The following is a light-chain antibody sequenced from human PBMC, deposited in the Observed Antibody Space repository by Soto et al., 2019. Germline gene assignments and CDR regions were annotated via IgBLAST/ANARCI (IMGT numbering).Light chain of an antibody. V-gene: IGKV1-9*01. Sequence: DIQLTQSPSFLSASVGDRVTITCRASQDINTYLAWYQQKPGKAPKLLIFAASTLQNGVPSRFSGSGSGTEFTVTITSLQPEDFATDYWQQRKSYPITFGQGTRLEIK. CDR2: AAS. J-gene: IGKJ5*01. CDR3: QQRKSYPIT. CDR1: QDINTY.